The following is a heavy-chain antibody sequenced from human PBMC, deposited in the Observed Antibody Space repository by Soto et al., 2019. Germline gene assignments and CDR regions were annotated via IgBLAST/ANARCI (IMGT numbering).Heavy chain of an antibody. CDR1: GGSVSSGTYY. D-gene: IGHD6-13*01. CDR3: ARINWDGSSWYYFDY. J-gene: IGHJ4*02. Sequence: QVQLQESGPGLVKPSESLSLTCTVSGGSVSSGTYYWTWVRQPPGKGLEWIGYIHHSGSTIYNPSLKSRVTISVETSKNQFSLKLSSAPPADTAMYYCARINWDGSSWYYFDYWGQGTLVTVSS. V-gene: IGHV4-61*01. CDR2: IHHSGST.